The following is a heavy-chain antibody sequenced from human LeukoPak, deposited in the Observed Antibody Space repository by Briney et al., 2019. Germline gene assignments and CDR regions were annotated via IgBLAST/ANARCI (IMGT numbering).Heavy chain of an antibody. V-gene: IGHV4-34*01. CDR2: INHSGST. CDR3: ARGPSSGWSLRPHDY. J-gene: IGHJ4*02. Sequence: SETLSLTYAVDGGSFRAYYGSWIRQPPGKGLECIGEINHSGSTNYNPSVKSRVTISVDTSKNQFSLKLSSVTAEDTAVYYCARGPSSGWSLRPHDYWGQETLVTVSS. D-gene: IGHD5-12*01. CDR1: GGSFRAYY.